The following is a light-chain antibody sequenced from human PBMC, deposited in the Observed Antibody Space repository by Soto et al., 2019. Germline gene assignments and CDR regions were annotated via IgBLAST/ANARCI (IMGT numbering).Light chain of an antibody. J-gene: IGLJ2*01. CDR3: SSYTSSSTLL. CDR1: SNDVGGSDY. Sequence: QSVLTQPASVSASPGQSITISCTGASNDVGGSDYVSWYQQHPGKAPKLIIYGVSSRPSGTSDRFSGSKSGNAASLTISGLQAEDEADYYCSSYTSSSTLLFGGGTKLTVL. CDR2: GVS. V-gene: IGLV2-14*01.